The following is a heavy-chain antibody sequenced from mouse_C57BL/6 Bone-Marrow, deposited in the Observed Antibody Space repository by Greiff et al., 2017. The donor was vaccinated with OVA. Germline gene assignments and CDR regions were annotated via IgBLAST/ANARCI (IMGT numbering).Heavy chain of an antibody. Sequence: DVHLVESGGGLVQPGESLKLSCESNEYEFPSHDMSWVRKTPEKRLELVAAINSDGGSTYYPDTMESRIIISRDNTTKTLYLQMTSLRSENTALYYCARQGDYDGFAYWGQGTLVTVSA. CDR2: INSDGGST. CDR1: EYEFPSHD. D-gene: IGHD2-4*01. CDR3: ARQGDYDGFAY. V-gene: IGHV5-2*01. J-gene: IGHJ3*01.